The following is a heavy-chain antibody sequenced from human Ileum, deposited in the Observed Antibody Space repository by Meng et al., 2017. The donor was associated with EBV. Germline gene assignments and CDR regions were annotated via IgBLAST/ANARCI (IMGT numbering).Heavy chain of an antibody. D-gene: IGHD4-11*01. CDR1: YDSISSSNW. CDR2: IYYSGIT. J-gene: IGHJ4*02. V-gene: IGHV4-4*02. Sequence: QVPLQEAGPCLVKPSATLSLPCAVSYDSISSSNWWSWVRQPPGKGLEWIGQIYYSGITDYNPSLKSRVTISVDKSRNQVSLKLNSVTAADTAVYFCARHSAHSQGYWGQGTLVTVSS. CDR3: ARHSAHSQGY.